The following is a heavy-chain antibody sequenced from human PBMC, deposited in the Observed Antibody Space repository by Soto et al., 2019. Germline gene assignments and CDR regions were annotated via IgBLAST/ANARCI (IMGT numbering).Heavy chain of an antibody. V-gene: IGHV4-34*01. CDR2: INHSGST. CDR3: AGSASYLTGHTFDI. Sequence: SETLSLPCAVYGGSFSGYYWSWIRQPPGKGLEWIGEINHSGSTNYNPSLKSRVTISVDTSKNQFSLKLRFVTAADTAVYYCAGSASYLTGHTFDIWGQGTMVTVSS. CDR1: GGSFSGYY. J-gene: IGHJ3*02. D-gene: IGHD1-26*01.